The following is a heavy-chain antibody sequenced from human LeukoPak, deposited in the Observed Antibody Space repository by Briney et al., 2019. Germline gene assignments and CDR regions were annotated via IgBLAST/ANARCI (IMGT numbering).Heavy chain of an antibody. CDR3: AREDYDYVWGSYRYIYFDY. D-gene: IGHD3-16*02. J-gene: IGHJ4*02. Sequence: PGGSLRLSCAASGFTFDDYGMSWVRQAPGKRLEWVSGINWNGGSTGYADSVKGRFTISRDNAKNSLYLQMNSLRAEDTALYYCAREDYDYVWGSYRYIYFDYWGQGTLVTVSS. CDR1: GFTFDDYG. V-gene: IGHV3-20*04. CDR2: INWNGGST.